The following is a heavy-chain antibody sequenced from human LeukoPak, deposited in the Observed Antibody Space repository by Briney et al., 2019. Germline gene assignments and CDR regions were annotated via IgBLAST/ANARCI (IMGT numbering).Heavy chain of an antibody. CDR1: GGSISSSSYY. CDR3: AANYYDSSGYYFDY. Sequence: PSETLSLTCTVSGGSISSSSYYWGWIRQPPGKGLVWIGSIYYSESTYYNPSLKSRVTISVDTSKNQFSLKLSSVTAADTAVYYCAANYYDSSGYYFDYWGQGTPVTVSS. V-gene: IGHV4-39*01. CDR2: IYYSEST. J-gene: IGHJ4*02. D-gene: IGHD3-22*01.